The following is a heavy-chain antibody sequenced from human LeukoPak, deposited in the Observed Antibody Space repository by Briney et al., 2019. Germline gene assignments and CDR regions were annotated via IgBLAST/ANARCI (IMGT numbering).Heavy chain of an antibody. CDR3: VRVAVTGIAYFQY. V-gene: IGHV1-2*02. CDR1: GYTFTGYY. Sequence: ASVKVSCKASGYTFTGYYLHWMRQAPGQGLEWMGWINGNSGDTNYAQKFQGRVTMTRDTSSSTAYMDLIRLTSDDTAVYYCVRVAVTGIAYFQYWGQGTLVTVPS. J-gene: IGHJ1*01. CDR2: INGNSGDT. D-gene: IGHD6-19*01.